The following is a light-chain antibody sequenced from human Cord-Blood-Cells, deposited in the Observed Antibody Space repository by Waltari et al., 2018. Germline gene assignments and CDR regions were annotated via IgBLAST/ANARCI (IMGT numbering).Light chain of an antibody. CDR1: QGISSY. Sequence: LRMTQSPSPLSASTGDRVTIPCRASQGISSYLAWYQQKPGKAPKLLIYVASTLQSGVPSRFSGSGSGTDFTLTISCLQSEDFATYYCQQYYSYPPWTFGQGTKVEIK. CDR2: VAS. CDR3: QQYYSYPPWT. J-gene: IGKJ1*01. V-gene: IGKV1-8*01.